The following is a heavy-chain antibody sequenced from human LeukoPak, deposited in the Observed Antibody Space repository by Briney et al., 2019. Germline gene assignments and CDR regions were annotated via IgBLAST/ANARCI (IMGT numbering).Heavy chain of an antibody. CDR1: GYRFTSYD. CDR3: AREDRANVDTAMVYDY. CDR2: INPNSGNT. Sequence: ASVKVSCKASGYRFTSYDLNWVRQATGQGLEWMGWINPNSGNTGYAQKFQGRVTITRNTPLSTAYMELSSLRSEDTAVYYCAREDRANVDTAMVYDYWGQGTLVTVSS. J-gene: IGHJ4*02. D-gene: IGHD5-18*01. V-gene: IGHV1-8*01.